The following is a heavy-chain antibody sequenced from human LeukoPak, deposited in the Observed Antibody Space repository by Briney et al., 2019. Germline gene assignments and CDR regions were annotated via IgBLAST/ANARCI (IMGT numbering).Heavy chain of an antibody. Sequence: GGSLRLSCAASGFTFSSYSMNWVRQAPGKGLEWVSSISSSSSYIYYADSVKGRFTISRDNAENSLYLQMNSLRAEDTAVYYCARDGKRGYSYTRGDIWGQGTMVTVSS. J-gene: IGHJ3*02. CDR1: GFTFSSYS. CDR3: ARDGKRGYSYTRGDI. CDR2: ISSSSSYI. D-gene: IGHD5-18*01. V-gene: IGHV3-21*01.